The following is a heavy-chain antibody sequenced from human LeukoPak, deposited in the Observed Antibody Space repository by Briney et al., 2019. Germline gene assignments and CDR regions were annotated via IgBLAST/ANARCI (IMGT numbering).Heavy chain of an antibody. V-gene: IGHV3-30*18. CDR3: AKETLPSKTGSDNYYYYYGMDV. D-gene: IGHD1-1*01. CDR1: GFTFSSYG. Sequence: PGRSLRLACAASGFTFSSYGMHWVRQAPGKGLEWVAVISYDGSNKYYADSVKGRFTISRDNSKNTLYLQMDSLRAEDTAVYYCAKETLPSKTGSDNYYYYYGMDVRGQGTTVTVSS. CDR2: ISYDGSNK. J-gene: IGHJ6*02.